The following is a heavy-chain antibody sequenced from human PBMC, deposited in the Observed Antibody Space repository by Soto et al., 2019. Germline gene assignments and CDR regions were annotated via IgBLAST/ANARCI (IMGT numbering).Heavy chain of an antibody. D-gene: IGHD3-3*01. Sequence: QVQLQQWGAGLLKPSETLSLTCGVYGGSFSGYSWTWIRQAPGKGLEWIGEINHSGGTNYNSSLKSRVTISVDTSKNQSSLLLYSVTAADTALYYCSRDRQYCQFLRGYQCEGPYGMDVWGQGTTVTVS. J-gene: IGHJ6*02. CDR2: INHSGGT. CDR1: GGSFSGYS. V-gene: IGHV4-34*02. CDR3: SRDRQYCQFLRGYQCEGPYGMDV.